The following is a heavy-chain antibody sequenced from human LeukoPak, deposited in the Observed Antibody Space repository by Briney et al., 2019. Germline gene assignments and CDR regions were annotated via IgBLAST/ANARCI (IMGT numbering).Heavy chain of an antibody. CDR3: ASRYSSSWYYYYYYMDV. CDR2: IKQDGSEK. V-gene: IGHV3-7*01. CDR1: GFTFSSYW. D-gene: IGHD6-13*01. J-gene: IGHJ6*03. Sequence: GGSLRLSCAASGFTFSSYWMSWVRQAPGKGLEWVANIKQDGSEKYYVDSVKGRFTISRDNAKNSLYLQMNSLRAEDTAVYYCASRYSSSWYYYYYYMDVWGKGTTVTVSS.